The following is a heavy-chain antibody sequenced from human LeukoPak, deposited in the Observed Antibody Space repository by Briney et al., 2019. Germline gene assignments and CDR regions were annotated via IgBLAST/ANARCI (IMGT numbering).Heavy chain of an antibody. J-gene: IGHJ4*01. D-gene: IGHD3-16*01. Sequence: GGSLRLSCAVSGFTFSSYWMHWVRQVPGEGLVWVSRIKSDGSSTSYAESVKGRFTISRDNAKNMLNLQMNSLRAEDTAVYYCARGTSWGGDYFDYWGQGTLVNVSS. CDR3: ARGTSWGGDYFDY. CDR1: GFTFSSYW. V-gene: IGHV3-74*01. CDR2: IKSDGSST.